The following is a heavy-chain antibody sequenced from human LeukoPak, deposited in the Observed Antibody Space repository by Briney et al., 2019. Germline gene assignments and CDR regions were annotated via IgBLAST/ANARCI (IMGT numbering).Heavy chain of an antibody. J-gene: IGHJ6*02. CDR1: VGTFSSYA. CDR2: IIPILGIA. V-gene: IGHV1-69*04. CDR3: ARSGYCSGGSCYSSPYYYYGMDV. Sequence: GSSVKVSCKASVGTFSSYAISWVRRAPGQGLEWMGRIIPILGIANYAQKFQGRVTITADKSTSTAYMELSSLRSEDTAVYYCARSGYCSGGSCYSSPYYYYGMDVWGQGTTVTVSS. D-gene: IGHD2-15*01.